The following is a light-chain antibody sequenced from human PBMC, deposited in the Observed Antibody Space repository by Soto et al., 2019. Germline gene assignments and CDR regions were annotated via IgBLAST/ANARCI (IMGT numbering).Light chain of an antibody. V-gene: IGLV1-44*01. CDR1: SSNIGKNT. J-gene: IGLJ2*01. Sequence: QSVLTQPPSASGTPGQRVTISCSGSSSNIGKNTVNWYQQLPGTAPQLLIFRNNQRPSGVPDRFSGSKSGTSASLTISGLQSDDEADYYCAAWDDGLIGSVAFGGGTKVNVL. CDR2: RNN. CDR3: AAWDDGLIGSVA.